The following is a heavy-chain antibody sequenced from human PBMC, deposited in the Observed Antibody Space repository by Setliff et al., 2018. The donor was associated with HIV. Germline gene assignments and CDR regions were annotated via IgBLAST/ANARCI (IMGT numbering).Heavy chain of an antibody. CDR2: IYHSGST. J-gene: IGHJ4*02. CDR1: GGSISSNKW. Sequence: SETLSLTCAVSGGSISSNKWWSWVRQPPGKGPEWIGEIYHSGSTKYNPSLKSRVTISVDKSKNQFSLNLTSVTAADTAVYYCARGGAFWSGYYGFDYWGQGTLVTVSS. D-gene: IGHD3-3*01. V-gene: IGHV4-4*02. CDR3: ARGGAFWSGYYGFDY.